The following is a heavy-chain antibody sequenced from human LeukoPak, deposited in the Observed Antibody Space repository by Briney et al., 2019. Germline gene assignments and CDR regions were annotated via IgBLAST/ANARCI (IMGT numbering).Heavy chain of an antibody. Sequence: GGLQRLSCGASGFTFSSYDMYWGRQAPGKGLEWVAVISYDGSNKYYADSVKGRFTISRDNSKNTLYLQMNSLRAEDTAVYYCARAIATAGGSNWGQGTMVTVSS. V-gene: IGHV3-30-3*01. CDR1: GFTFSSYD. CDR2: ISYDGSNK. CDR3: ARAIATAGGSN. D-gene: IGHD1-26*01. J-gene: IGHJ1*01.